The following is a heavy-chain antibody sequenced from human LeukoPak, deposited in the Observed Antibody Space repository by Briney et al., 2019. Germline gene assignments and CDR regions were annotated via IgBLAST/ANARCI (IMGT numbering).Heavy chain of an antibody. V-gene: IGHV3-30-3*01. CDR2: ISYDGSNK. Sequence: GGSLRLSCAASGFTFSSYAMHWVRQAPGKGLEWVAVISYDGSNKYYADSVKGRFTISRDNSKNTLYLQMNSLRAEDTAVYYCAREGRVQIGDYWGQGTLVTVSS. CDR1: GFTFSSYA. CDR3: AREGRVQIGDY. D-gene: IGHD3-10*01. J-gene: IGHJ4*02.